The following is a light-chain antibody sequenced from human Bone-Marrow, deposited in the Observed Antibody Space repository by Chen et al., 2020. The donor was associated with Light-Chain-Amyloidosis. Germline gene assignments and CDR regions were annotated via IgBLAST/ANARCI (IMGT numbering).Light chain of an antibody. Sequence: DVVMTPTTLALSVTPGQPASISCKSSQSLLYSNGVTYLYWFLQKPGQPPQLLIYEAFNRFSGVPHRFSGSGSGTDFTLKISRVEAEDVGTYYCMQSIHLRTFGQGTKVEIK. V-gene: IGKV2D-29*01. CDR3: MQSIHLRT. J-gene: IGKJ1*01. CDR1: QSLLYSNGVTY. CDR2: EAF.